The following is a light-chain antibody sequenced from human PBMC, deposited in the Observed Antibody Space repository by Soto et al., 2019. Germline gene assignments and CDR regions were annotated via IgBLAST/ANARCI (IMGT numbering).Light chain of an antibody. Sequence: EIVLTQSTGSLSLSPGERATLSYRASQSVSSSYLAWYQQKPGQAPRLLIYGASSRATGIPDRFSGSGSGTDFTLTISRLEPEDFAVYYCQQYGSSPSTFGPGTKVDIK. CDR3: QQYGSSPST. J-gene: IGKJ3*01. CDR1: QSVSSSY. V-gene: IGKV3-20*01. CDR2: GAS.